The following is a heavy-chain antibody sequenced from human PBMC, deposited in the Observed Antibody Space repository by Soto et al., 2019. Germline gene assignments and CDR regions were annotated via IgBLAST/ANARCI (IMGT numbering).Heavy chain of an antibody. CDR2: IWYDGSNK. V-gene: IGHV3-33*01. J-gene: IGHJ6*02. CDR1: GFTFSSYG. Sequence: QVQLVESGGGVVQPGRSLRLSCAASGFTFSSYGMHWVRQAPGKGLEWVAVIWYDGSNKYYADSVKGRFTISRDNSKNTLYLQMNSLRAEDTAVYYCARDRLSTIFGVDTPPTAYGMDVWGQGTTVTVSS. CDR3: ARDRLSTIFGVDTPPTAYGMDV. D-gene: IGHD3-3*01.